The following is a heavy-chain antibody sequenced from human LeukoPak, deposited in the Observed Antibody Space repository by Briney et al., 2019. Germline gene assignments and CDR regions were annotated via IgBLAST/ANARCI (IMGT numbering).Heavy chain of an antibody. CDR2: ISSSGSTI. Sequence: GGSLRLSCAASGFTFSDYYMSWIRQAPGKGLEWVSYISSSGSTIYYADSVKGRFTISRDNAKNSLYLQMNSLRAEDTAVYYCARVMVRGVSNWFDPWGQGTLVTVSS. D-gene: IGHD3-10*01. V-gene: IGHV3-11*01. CDR3: ARVMVRGVSNWFDP. J-gene: IGHJ5*02. CDR1: GFTFSDYY.